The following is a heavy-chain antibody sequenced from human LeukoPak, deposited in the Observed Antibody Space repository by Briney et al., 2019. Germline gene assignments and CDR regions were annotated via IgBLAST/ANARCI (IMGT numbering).Heavy chain of an antibody. CDR2: ISSDGSIK. Sequence: GGSLRLSCTASKFTFSHYGMQWVRQAPGKGLEWVAVISSDGSIKVYADSVKGRFTLSRDNSKNTLYLQMNSLRAEDTAVYYCAKAPRRFRGIIITPLYYFDYWGQGTLVTVSS. CDR3: AKAPRRFRGIIITPLYYFDY. V-gene: IGHV3-30*18. D-gene: IGHD3-10*01. CDR1: KFTFSHYG. J-gene: IGHJ4*02.